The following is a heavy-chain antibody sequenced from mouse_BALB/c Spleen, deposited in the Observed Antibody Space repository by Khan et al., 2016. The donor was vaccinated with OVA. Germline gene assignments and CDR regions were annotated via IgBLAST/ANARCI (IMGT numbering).Heavy chain of an antibody. Sequence: EVELVESGGGLVQPGGSLKLSCATSGFTFSDYYMYWVRQTPEKRLEWVAYLSNRGTTTYYPDTVRGRFTISRDNAKNTLYLQMSRLEYEDTAMYYCAREGDDGDRAYWGQGTRVTVSA. V-gene: IGHV5-12*02. CDR3: AREGDDGDRAY. CDR1: GFTFSDYY. J-gene: IGHJ3*01. D-gene: IGHD2-13*01. CDR2: LSNRGTTT.